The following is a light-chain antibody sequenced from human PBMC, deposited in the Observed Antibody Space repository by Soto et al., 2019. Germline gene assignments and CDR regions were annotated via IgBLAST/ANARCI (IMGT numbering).Light chain of an antibody. CDR2: SAS. V-gene: IGKV3-20*01. J-gene: IGKJ2*02. CDR1: QTVSSSY. Sequence: ETVLTQSPGTLSLSPGETATLSCRASQTVSSSYLAWYQQKPGQAPSLLIYSASSRATGIPDRFSGSGSGTGFTLPISRLEPEDFAVYYCHQSGRGTFGQGTKLEIK. CDR3: HQSGRGT.